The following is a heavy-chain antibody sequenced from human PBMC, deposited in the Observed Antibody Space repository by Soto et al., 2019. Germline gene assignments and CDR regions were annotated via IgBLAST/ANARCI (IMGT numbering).Heavy chain of an antibody. Sequence: QVQLQESGPGLVKPSQTLSLTCTVSGGSISSGGYYWSWIRQHPGKGLEWIGYIYYSGSTNYNPSLKSRLTLSIDPSKNQFSLNLSSVTVADTAVYYCARESGSLNWFDPWGQGTLVTVSS. CDR2: IYYSGST. CDR1: GGSISSGGYY. CDR3: ARESGSLNWFDP. J-gene: IGHJ5*02. D-gene: IGHD1-26*01. V-gene: IGHV4-31*03.